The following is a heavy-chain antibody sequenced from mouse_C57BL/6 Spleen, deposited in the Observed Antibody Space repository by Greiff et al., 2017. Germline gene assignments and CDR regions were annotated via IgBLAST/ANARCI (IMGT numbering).Heavy chain of an antibody. D-gene: IGHD1-1*01. CDR3: ARDGSPAWFAY. J-gene: IGHJ3*01. Sequence: VTLMESGAELMKPGASVKLSCKATGYTFTGYWIEWVKQRPGNGLEWIGELLPGSGSTNYNEKFKGKATFTADTSANTAYMQLSSLTTEDSAIDYCARDGSPAWFAYWGQGTLVTVSA. CDR2: LLPGSGST. CDR1: GYTFTGYW. V-gene: IGHV1-9*01.